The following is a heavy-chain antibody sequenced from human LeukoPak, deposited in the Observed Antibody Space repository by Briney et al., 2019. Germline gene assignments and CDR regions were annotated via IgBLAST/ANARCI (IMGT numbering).Heavy chain of an antibody. D-gene: IGHD1-14*01. CDR1: GGSFSGYY. CDR3: ARVRGALPRPD. CDR2: INHSGST. V-gene: IGHV4-34*01. J-gene: IGHJ4*02. Sequence: SETLSLTCAVYGGSFSGYYWSWIRQPPGKGLEWIGEINHSGSTNYNPSLKSQVTISVDTSKNQFSLKLSSVTAADTAVYYCARVRGALPRPDWGQGTLVTVSS.